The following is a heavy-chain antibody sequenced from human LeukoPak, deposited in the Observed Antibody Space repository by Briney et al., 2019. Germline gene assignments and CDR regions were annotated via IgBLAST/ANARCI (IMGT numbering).Heavy chain of an antibody. Sequence: PSETLSLTYTVYGGSISGYYWSWIRQSPGKGLEWIGEINHSGSTNYNPSLMSRVTISVDTSKNQFSLKLISVTAADTAVYYCAREPPYIWNRGGFDIWGQGTMLTVSS. CDR1: GGSISGYY. J-gene: IGHJ3*02. CDR2: INHSGST. V-gene: IGHV4-34*01. D-gene: IGHD1-20*01. CDR3: AREPPYIWNRGGFDI.